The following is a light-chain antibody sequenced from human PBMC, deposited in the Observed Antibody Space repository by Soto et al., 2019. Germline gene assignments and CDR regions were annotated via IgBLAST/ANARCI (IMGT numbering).Light chain of an antibody. V-gene: IGLV2-23*01. CDR1: SSDVGSYNL. Sequence: QSALTQPASVSGSSGQSITISCTGTSSDVGSYNLVSWYQQHPGKAPKLMIYEGSKRPSGVSNRFSGSKSGNTASLTISGLQAEDEADYYCCSYAGSSTPVVFGGGTKLTVL. J-gene: IGLJ2*01. CDR2: EGS. CDR3: CSYAGSSTPVV.